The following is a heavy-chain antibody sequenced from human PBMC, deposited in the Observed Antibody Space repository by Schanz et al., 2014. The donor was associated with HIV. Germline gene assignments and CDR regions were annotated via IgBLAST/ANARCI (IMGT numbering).Heavy chain of an antibody. J-gene: IGHJ6*02. Sequence: QVQLVQSGAEVKKPGSSVKVSCKASGGTFNIYTISWVRQAPGQGLEWVGGIIPIYGAAHYAQKLQGRVSINADDATNTAYWELSRLSSDDTAVYYCARGDLSGDYEGEVDYYSLMDVWGQGTTVSVSS. CDR1: GGTFNIYT. V-gene: IGHV1-69*01. D-gene: IGHD4-17*01. CDR3: ARGDLSGDYEGEVDYYSLMDV. CDR2: IIPIYGAA.